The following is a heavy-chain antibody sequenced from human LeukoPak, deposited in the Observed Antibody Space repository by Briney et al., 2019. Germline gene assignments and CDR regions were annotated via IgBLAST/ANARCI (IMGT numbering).Heavy chain of an antibody. V-gene: IGHV3-21*01. J-gene: IGHJ4*02. Sequence: GGSLRLSCAASGFSFSTYAISWVRQAPGKGLEWVSCISTTSSYIFYADSVRGRFTISRDNAKNSLYLQMDSLRAEDTAVYYCARDGQLDFWGQGTLVTVSS. CDR3: ARDGQLDF. D-gene: IGHD6-6*01. CDR2: ISTTSSYI. CDR1: GFSFSTYA.